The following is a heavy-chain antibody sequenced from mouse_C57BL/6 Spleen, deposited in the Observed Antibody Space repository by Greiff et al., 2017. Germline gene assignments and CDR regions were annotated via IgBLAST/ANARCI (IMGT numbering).Heavy chain of an antibody. CDR1: GYTFTGYW. Sequence: QVQLQQSGAELMKPGASVKLSCKATGYTFTGYWIEWVKQRPGHGLEWIGEILPGSGSNNYNEKVKGTATFHADTSSNTAYMQLSSLTTEDSAIYYGASLRQLREGYFDYWGQGTTLTVSS. D-gene: IGHD3-2*02. V-gene: IGHV1-9*01. CDR2: ILPGSGSN. CDR3: ASLRQLREGYFDY. J-gene: IGHJ2*01.